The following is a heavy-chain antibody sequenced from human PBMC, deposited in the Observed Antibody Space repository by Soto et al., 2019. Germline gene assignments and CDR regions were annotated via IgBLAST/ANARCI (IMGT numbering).Heavy chain of an antibody. CDR3: ARAASHSGYDFRFYYYGMDV. V-gene: IGHV4-34*01. CDR1: GGSFSGYY. CDR2: INHSGST. D-gene: IGHD5-12*01. Sequence: SETLSLTCAVYGGSFSGYYWSWIRQPPGKGLEWIGEINHSGSTNYNPSLKSRVTISVDTSKNQFSLKLSSVTAADTAVYYCARAASHSGYDFRFYYYGMDVWGQGTTVTVS. J-gene: IGHJ6*02.